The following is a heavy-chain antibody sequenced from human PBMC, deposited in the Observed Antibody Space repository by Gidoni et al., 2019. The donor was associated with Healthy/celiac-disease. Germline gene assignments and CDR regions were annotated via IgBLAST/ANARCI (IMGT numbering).Heavy chain of an antibody. CDR1: GFTFSNAW. D-gene: IGHD2-15*01. V-gene: IGHV3-15*07. CDR3: TTDRWSRDYMDV. Sequence: EVQLVESGGGLVKPGGSLRLSCAASGFTFSNAWMNWVRQAPGKGLAWVGRIKSKTDGGTTDYAAPVKGRVTISRDDSKNTLYLQMNSLKTEDTAVYYCTTDRWSRDYMDVWGKGTTVTVSS. J-gene: IGHJ6*03. CDR2: IKSKTDGGTT.